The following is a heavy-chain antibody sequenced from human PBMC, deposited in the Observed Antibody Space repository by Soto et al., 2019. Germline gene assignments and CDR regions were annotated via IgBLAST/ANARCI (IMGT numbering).Heavy chain of an antibody. CDR2: IYPGDSDT. CDR3: ARLREDIVVVVAATYYMDV. CDR1: GYSFTSYW. J-gene: IGHJ6*03. D-gene: IGHD2-15*01. V-gene: IGHV5-51*01. Sequence: PGESLKISCKGSGYSFTSYWIGWVRQMPGKGLEWMGIIYPGDSDTRYSPSFQGQVTISADKSISTAYLQWSSLKASDTAMYYCARLREDIVVVVAATYYMDVWGKGTRSPSP.